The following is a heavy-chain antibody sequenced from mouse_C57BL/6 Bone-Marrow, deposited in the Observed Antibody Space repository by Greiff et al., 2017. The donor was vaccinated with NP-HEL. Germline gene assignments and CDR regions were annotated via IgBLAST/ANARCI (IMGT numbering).Heavy chain of an antibody. CDR2: ISNLAYSI. CDR3: ARHPGQGDYPYYYAMDY. D-gene: IGHD2-4*01. Sequence: EVQGVESGGGLVQPGGSLKLSCAASGFTFSDYGMAWVRQAPRKGPEWVAFISNLAYSIYYADTVTGRFTISRESAKNTLYLEMSSLKSKDTAMYYCARHPGQGDYPYYYAMDYWGQGTSVTVSS. V-gene: IGHV5-15*01. CDR1: GFTFSDYG. J-gene: IGHJ4*01.